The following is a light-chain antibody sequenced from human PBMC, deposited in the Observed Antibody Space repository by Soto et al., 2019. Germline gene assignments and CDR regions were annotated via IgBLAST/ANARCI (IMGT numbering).Light chain of an antibody. J-gene: IGKJ1*01. V-gene: IGKV3-20*01. CDR3: QQYGSSPQT. CDR2: GAS. Sequence: EIALAQSPGTLYLSPGQRATLFCRAGQSVSSSYLAWYPQKPGKAPRLLMYGASRRATGIPELFSGSGSGTDCTLTISRLEPEDVQVDYCQQYGSSPQTFGQGTQVDIK. CDR1: QSVSSSY.